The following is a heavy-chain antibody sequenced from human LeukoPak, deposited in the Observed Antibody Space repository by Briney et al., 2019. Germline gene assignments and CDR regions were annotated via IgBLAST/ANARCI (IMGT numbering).Heavy chain of an antibody. D-gene: IGHD3-10*02. CDR1: GYTFTSYG. CDR3: ARWFVRGVLRNPFDY. CDR2: ISAYNGNT. Sequence: ASVKVSCKASGYTFTSYGISWVRQAPGQGLEWMGWISAYNGNTNYAQKLQGRVAMTTDTSTSTAYMELRSLRSDDTAVYYCARWFVRGVLRNPFDYWGQGTLVTVSS. V-gene: IGHV1-18*04. J-gene: IGHJ4*02.